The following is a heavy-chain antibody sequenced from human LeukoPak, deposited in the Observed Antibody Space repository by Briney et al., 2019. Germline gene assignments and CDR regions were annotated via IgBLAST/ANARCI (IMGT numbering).Heavy chain of an antibody. J-gene: IGHJ4*02. CDR3: ARVVDRPTFDY. Sequence: GASVRVSCKASGYTFTSYGISWVRQAPGQGREWMGWISAYNGNTNYAQKLQGRVTMTTDTSTSTAYMELRSLRSDDTAVYYCARVVDRPTFDYWGQGTLVTVSS. V-gene: IGHV1-18*01. CDR2: ISAYNGNT. D-gene: IGHD2-15*01. CDR1: GYTFTSYG.